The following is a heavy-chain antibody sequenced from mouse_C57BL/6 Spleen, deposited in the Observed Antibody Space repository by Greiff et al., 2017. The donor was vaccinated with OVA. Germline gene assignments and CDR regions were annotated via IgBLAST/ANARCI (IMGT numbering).Heavy chain of an antibody. D-gene: IGHD3-2*02. J-gene: IGHJ2*01. Sequence: VHLVESGAELARPGASVKLSCKASGYTFTSYGISWVKQRTGQGLEWIGEIYPRSGNTYYNEKFKGKATLTADKSSSTAYMELRSLTSEDSAVYFCARSSDSSGYVGYWGQGTTLTVSS. V-gene: IGHV1-81*01. CDR2: IYPRSGNT. CDR3: ARSSDSSGYVGY. CDR1: GYTFTSYG.